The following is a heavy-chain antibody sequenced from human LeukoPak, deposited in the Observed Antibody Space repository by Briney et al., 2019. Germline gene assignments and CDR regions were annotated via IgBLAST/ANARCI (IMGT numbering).Heavy chain of an antibody. J-gene: IGHJ3*01. V-gene: IGHV3-7*05. D-gene: IGHD4-17*01. Sequence: GGSLRLSCAASGFTFRTYWMTWVRQAPGKGLEWVANIKRDGSEKYYVDSVRGRFTISRDNANNSLSLQMNSLRAEDTAVYYCARAANAVNDFWGQGTMVTVSP. CDR3: ARAANAVNDF. CDR2: IKRDGSEK. CDR1: GFTFRTYW.